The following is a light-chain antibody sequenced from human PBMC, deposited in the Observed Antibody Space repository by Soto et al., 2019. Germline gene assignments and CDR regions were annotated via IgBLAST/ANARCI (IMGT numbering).Light chain of an antibody. Sequence: DIVMTQSPATLSVSPGETAALSCRAGQSVGRNFAWYQQKPGQAPRLLIYGASTRATDIPDRFRGSGSGTEVTLTSSSLQSEDFAIYYCQQYNKWPYTFGQGTKLEIK. J-gene: IGKJ2*01. V-gene: IGKV3-15*01. CDR3: QQYNKWPYT. CDR1: QSVGRN. CDR2: GAS.